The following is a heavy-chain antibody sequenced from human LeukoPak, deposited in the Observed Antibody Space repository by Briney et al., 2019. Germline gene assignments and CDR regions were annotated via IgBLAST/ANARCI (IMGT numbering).Heavy chain of an antibody. CDR1: GFTFSSYA. V-gene: IGHV3-30*04. J-gene: IGHJ4*02. CDR3: ARDIAVDYETSVYFAY. Sequence: GRSLRLSCAASGFTFSSYAMHWVRQAPGKGLEWVAVISYDGGNKYYADSVKGRFTISRDNSKNTLYLHMNSLRADDTAVYHCARDIAVDYETSVYFAYWGQGTLVTVSS. D-gene: IGHD3-22*01. CDR2: ISYDGGNK.